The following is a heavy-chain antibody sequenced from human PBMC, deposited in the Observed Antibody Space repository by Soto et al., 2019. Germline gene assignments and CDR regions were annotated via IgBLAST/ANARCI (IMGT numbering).Heavy chain of an antibody. CDR2: ISYDGSNK. CDR1: GFTFSSYA. J-gene: IGHJ6*02. D-gene: IGHD3-22*01. V-gene: IGHV3-30-3*01. CDR3: ASSYYYDSSGYAAVPSMDV. Sequence: GGSLRLSCAASGFTFSSYAMHWVRQAPGKGLEWVAVISYDGSNKYYADSVKGRFTISRDNSKNTLYLQMNSLSAEDTAVSYCASSYYYDSSGYAAVPSMDVFGPVPTVTVSS.